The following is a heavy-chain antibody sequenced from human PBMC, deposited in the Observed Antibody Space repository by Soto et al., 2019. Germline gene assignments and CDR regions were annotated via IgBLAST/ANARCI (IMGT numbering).Heavy chain of an antibody. CDR1: GGSITSGGYY. V-gene: IGHV4-31*03. D-gene: IGHD3-16*01. CDR2: IFYSGTT. J-gene: IGHJ4*02. CDR3: ARGAYPRGRTVDY. Sequence: QVQLQESGPGLVKPSQTLSLTCTVSGGSITSGGYYWSWIHQHPGKGLERIGHIFYSGTTHYNPALKSGIRIAGGWSRYLLTLELSSVNVSDTALYFCARGAYPRGRTVDYWGQGTLVTV.